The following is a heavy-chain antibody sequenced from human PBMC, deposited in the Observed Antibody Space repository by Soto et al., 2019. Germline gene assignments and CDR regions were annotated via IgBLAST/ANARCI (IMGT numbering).Heavy chain of an antibody. CDR2: IYSSGSS. CDR1: GGSIISSGLY. Sequence: QVHLQESGPGLVKPSETLSLTCTVSGGSIISSGLYWGWIRQPPGKGLEWIANIYSSGSSFSNPSLKSRVTISVDTSKDQFSLKLSAVTAADTAVYYCASLAGDGYSFFKYWYCDLWGRGTLVTVSS. J-gene: IGHJ2*01. D-gene: IGHD4-4*01. CDR3: ASLAGDGYSFFKYWYCDL. V-gene: IGHV4-39*01.